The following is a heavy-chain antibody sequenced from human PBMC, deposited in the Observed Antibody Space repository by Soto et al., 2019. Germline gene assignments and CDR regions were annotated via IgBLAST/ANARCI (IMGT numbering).Heavy chain of an antibody. CDR2: INPSGGST. D-gene: IGHD3-9*01. J-gene: IGHJ6*03. CDR3: ARDNRGYDILTGYYLKNYYYYMDV. Sequence: GASVKVSCKASGYTFTSYYMHWVRQAPGQGLEWMGIINPSGGSTSYAQKFQGRVTMTRDTSTSTVYMELSSLRSEDTAVYYCARDNRGYDILTGYYLKNYYYYMDVWGKGTTVTVSS. CDR1: GYTFTSYY. V-gene: IGHV1-46*03.